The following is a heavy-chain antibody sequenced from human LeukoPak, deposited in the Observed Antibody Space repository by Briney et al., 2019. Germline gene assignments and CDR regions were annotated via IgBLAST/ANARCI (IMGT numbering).Heavy chain of an antibody. CDR1: GFTFSSYS. CDR3: ARGGFIGAGVPLLH. D-gene: IGHD6-13*01. J-gene: IGHJ4*02. V-gene: IGHV3-48*04. CDR2: ISSSNSSTI. Sequence: TGGSLRLSCAASGFTFSSYSMDWVRQAPGKGLEWVSYISSSNSSTIYYADSVKGRFTISRDNAKNSLYLQMNSLRAEDTAVYYCARGGFIGAGVPLLHWGQGTLVTVSS.